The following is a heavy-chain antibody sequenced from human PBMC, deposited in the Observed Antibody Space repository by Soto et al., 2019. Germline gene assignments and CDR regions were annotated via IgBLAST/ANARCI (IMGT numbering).Heavy chain of an antibody. CDR2: ITTTTDGGAT. CDR1: NLSFRNVW. J-gene: IGHJ4*02. V-gene: IGHV3-15*07. D-gene: IGHD1-26*01. CDR3: TTVSAGKFDY. Sequence: EVQLVESGGGLVKPGGSLRLSCVVSNLSFRNVWMNWVRQAPGKGLEWVGRITTTTDGGATLFAAPVKGRFTVSRDDSKNTVYLQMNSLTIEDSAVYYCTTVSAGKFDYWGQGALVTVSS.